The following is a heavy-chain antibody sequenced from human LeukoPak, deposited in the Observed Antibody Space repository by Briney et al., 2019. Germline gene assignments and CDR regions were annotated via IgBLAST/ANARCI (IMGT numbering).Heavy chain of an antibody. CDR3: ARRQGSFYYYYYMDV. Sequence: PGGSLRLSCAASGFTFSSYSMNWVRQAPGKGLEWVSSISSSSSYIYYADSVKGRFTISRDNAKNSLYLQMNSLRAEDTAVYYCARRQGSFYYYYYMDVWGKGTTVTVSS. D-gene: IGHD1-26*01. CDR1: GFTFSSYS. J-gene: IGHJ6*03. CDR2: ISSSSSYI. V-gene: IGHV3-21*01.